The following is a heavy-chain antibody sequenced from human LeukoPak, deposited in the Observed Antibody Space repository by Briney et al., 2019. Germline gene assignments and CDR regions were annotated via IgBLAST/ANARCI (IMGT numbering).Heavy chain of an antibody. Sequence: GGSLRLSCAASGFTFSTYGMHWVRQAPGKGLEWVAFIRYDGRNKYYADSVKGRFTISRDNAKNSLYLQMNSLRAEDTAVYYCAELGITMIGGVWGKGTTVTISS. J-gene: IGHJ6*04. V-gene: IGHV3-30*02. CDR1: GFTFSTYG. CDR2: IRYDGRNK. CDR3: AELGITMIGGV. D-gene: IGHD3-10*02.